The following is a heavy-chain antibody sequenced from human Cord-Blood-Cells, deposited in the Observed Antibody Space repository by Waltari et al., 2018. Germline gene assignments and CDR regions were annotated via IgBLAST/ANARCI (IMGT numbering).Heavy chain of an antibody. CDR2: INHSGST. Sequence: QVQLQQWGAGLLKPSETLSPTCAVYGGSFSGYYWSWIGQPPGKGLEWIGEINHSGSTNYNPSLKSRFTISVDTSKNQFSLKLSSVTAADTAVYYCARAAGSCYLDYWGQGTLVTVSS. CDR1: GGSFSGYY. V-gene: IGHV4-34*01. CDR3: ARAAGSCYLDY. D-gene: IGHD2-15*01. J-gene: IGHJ4*02.